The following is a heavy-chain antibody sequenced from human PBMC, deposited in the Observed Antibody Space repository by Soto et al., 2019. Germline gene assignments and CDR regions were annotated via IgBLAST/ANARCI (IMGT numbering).Heavy chain of an antibody. CDR3: AREFYYDNSGYYYVPAFDI. Sequence: QVQLQESGPGLVKPSETLSLTCTVSGGSVSSVNYYWSWIRQPPGKGLEWIGHIYFSGNTNFNPSLKSRVTISIDTSKNQFSLKLSSVTAADTAVYFCAREFYYDNSGYYYVPAFDIWGQGTMVTVSS. J-gene: IGHJ3*02. CDR1: GGSVSSVNYY. V-gene: IGHV4-61*01. D-gene: IGHD3-22*01. CDR2: IYFSGNT.